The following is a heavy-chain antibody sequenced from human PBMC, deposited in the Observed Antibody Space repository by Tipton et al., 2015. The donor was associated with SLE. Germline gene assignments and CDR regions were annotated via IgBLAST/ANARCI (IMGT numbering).Heavy chain of an antibody. J-gene: IGHJ4*02. CDR3: AGGGVWD. Sequence: SLRLSCAASGFTFSCYSMNWVRQAPGKGLEWVSSISSSSSYIYYADFVKGRFTISRDNAKNSLYLQMNSLRAEDTAVYYCAGGGVWDWGQGTLVTVSS. D-gene: IGHD3-16*01. CDR2: ISSSSSYI. V-gene: IGHV3-21*01. CDR1: GFTFSCYS.